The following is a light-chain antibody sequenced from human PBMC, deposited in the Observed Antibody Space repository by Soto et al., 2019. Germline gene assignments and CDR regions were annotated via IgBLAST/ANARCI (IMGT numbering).Light chain of an antibody. CDR1: QSVSSKY. J-gene: IGKJ3*01. Sequence: EIVLTQSPGTLSLSPGERATLSYRASQSVSSKYLAWYQQKPGQAPRVLIYGTSIRPSGVPERFSGGRSGTDFTLTITRLEPEDFAVYYCQQYGSSLYTFGPGTKVDFK. CDR3: QQYGSSLYT. V-gene: IGKV3-20*01. CDR2: GTS.